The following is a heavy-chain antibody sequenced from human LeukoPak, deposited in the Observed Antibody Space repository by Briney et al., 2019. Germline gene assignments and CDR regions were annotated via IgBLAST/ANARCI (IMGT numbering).Heavy chain of an antibody. CDR2: INHSGST. Sequence: SETLSLTCAVYGGSFSGYYWSWIRQPPGKGLEWVGEINHSGSTNYNPSLKSRVTISVDTSKNQFSLKLSSVTAADTAVYYCARGKGIKRYWCFDLWGRGTLVTVSS. CDR3: ARGKGIKRYWCFDL. D-gene: IGHD6-13*01. CDR1: GGSFSGYY. V-gene: IGHV4-34*01. J-gene: IGHJ2*01.